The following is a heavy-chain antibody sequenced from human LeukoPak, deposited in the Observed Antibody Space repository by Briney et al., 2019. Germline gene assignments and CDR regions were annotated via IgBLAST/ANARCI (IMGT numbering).Heavy chain of an antibody. Sequence: GGSLRLSCAASGFTFSSYAMSWVRQAPGKGLEWISYIGIDSGNTNYADSAEGRFTISGDKAKNSLYLQMNSLRVEDTAVYYCARDYKYAFDNWGQGTLVTVSS. V-gene: IGHV3-48*01. D-gene: IGHD5-24*01. CDR1: GFTFSSYA. CDR2: IGIDSGNT. J-gene: IGHJ4*02. CDR3: ARDYKYAFDN.